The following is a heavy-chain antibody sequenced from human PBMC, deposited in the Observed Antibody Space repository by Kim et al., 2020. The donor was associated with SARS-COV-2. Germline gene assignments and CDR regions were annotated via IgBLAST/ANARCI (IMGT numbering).Heavy chain of an antibody. CDR3: ARDHGLLWFGDPLGWFDP. CDR2: IKQDGSEK. CDR1: GFTFSSYW. Sequence: GGSLRLSCAASGFTFSSYWMSWVRQAPGKGLEWVANIKQDGSEKYYVDSVKGRFTISRDNAKNSLYLQMNSLRAEDTAVYYCARDHGLLWFGDPLGWFDPWGQGTLVTVSS. J-gene: IGHJ5*02. V-gene: IGHV3-7*03. D-gene: IGHD3-10*01.